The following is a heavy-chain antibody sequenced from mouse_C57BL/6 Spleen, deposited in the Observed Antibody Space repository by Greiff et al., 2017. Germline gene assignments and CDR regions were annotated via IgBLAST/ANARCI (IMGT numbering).Heavy chain of an antibody. Sequence: VQLQQSGAELVKPGASVKISCKASGYAFSSYWMNWVKQRPGKGLEWIGQIYPGDGDTNYNGKFKGKATLTADKSSSTAYMQLSSLTSEDSAVYFCASPAYYSNYGFAYWGQGTLVTVSA. V-gene: IGHV1-80*01. CDR1: GYAFSSYW. CDR2: IYPGDGDT. CDR3: ASPAYYSNYGFAY. J-gene: IGHJ3*01. D-gene: IGHD2-5*01.